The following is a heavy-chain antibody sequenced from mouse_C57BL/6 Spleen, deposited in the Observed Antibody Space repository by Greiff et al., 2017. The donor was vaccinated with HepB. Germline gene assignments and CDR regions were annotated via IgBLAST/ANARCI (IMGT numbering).Heavy chain of an antibody. CDR3: AREGAQATSWFAY. V-gene: IGHV1-76*01. CDR1: GYTFTDYY. Sequence: QVQLQQSGAELVRPGASVKLSCKASGYTFTDYYINWVKQRPGQGLEWIARIYPGSGNTYYNEKFKGKATLTADKSSSTAYMQLSSLTSEDSAVYFCAREGAQATSWFAYWGQGTLVTVSA. D-gene: IGHD3-2*02. J-gene: IGHJ3*01. CDR2: IYPGSGNT.